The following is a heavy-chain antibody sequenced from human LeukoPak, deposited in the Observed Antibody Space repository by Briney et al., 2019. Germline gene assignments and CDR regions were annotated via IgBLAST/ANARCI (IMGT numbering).Heavy chain of an antibody. CDR2: TYYRSKSYN. CDR1: GDSVSSNSAA. D-gene: IGHD3-3*01. Sequence: SQTLSLTCAISGDSVSSNSAAWNWIRQSPSRGLEWLGRTYYRSKSYNDSAVTVKSPITINPDTSKNHFTLQLISATPEATAFYSCARGRRLRSNWFDPWGQGTLVTVSS. V-gene: IGHV6-1*01. J-gene: IGHJ5*02. CDR3: ARGRRLRSNWFDP.